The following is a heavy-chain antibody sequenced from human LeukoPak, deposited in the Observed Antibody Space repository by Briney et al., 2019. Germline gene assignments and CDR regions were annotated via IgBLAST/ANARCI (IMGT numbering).Heavy chain of an antibody. V-gene: IGHV4-4*07. Sequence: SETLSLTCTVSGGTIGSYYWSWLRQPAGKGLEGIGRICSSGSTNYNRSLESRVTMSGKKSKNQFVLKLSSETAADTAVYYCARYHRSRMVVCFDLWGQGTLVTVSS. CDR2: ICSSGST. CDR1: GGTIGSYY. CDR3: ARYHRSRMVVCFDL. D-gene: IGHD2-15*01. J-gene: IGHJ5*02.